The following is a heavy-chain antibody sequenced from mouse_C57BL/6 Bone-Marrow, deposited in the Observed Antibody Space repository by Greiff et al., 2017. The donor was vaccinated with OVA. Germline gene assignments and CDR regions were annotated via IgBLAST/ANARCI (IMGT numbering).Heavy chain of an antibody. CDR2: IDPSDSYT. CDR1: GYTFTSYW. D-gene: IGHD3-2*02. CDR3: ARSRRTAQAVF. J-gene: IGHJ2*01. Sequence: VQLQQPGAELVMPGASVKLSCKASGYTFTSYWMHWVKQRPGQGLEWIGEIDPSDSYTNYNQKFKGKSTLTVDKSSSTAYMQLSSLTSEDSAVYYCARSRRTAQAVFWGQGTTLTVSS. V-gene: IGHV1-69*01.